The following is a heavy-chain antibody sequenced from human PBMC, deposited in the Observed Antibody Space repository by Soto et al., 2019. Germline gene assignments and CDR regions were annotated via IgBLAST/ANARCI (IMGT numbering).Heavy chain of an antibody. CDR3: ASHGYVGYCISTSCSSRRGYFDY. V-gene: IGHV4-31*03. CDR2: IYYSGST. J-gene: IGHJ4*02. D-gene: IGHD2-2*01. CDR1: GGSISSGGYY. Sequence: PSETLSLTCTASGGSISSGGYYWSWIRQHPGKGLEWIGYIYYSGSTYYNPSLKSRVTISVDTSKNQFSLKLSSVTAADTAVYYCASHGYVGYCISTSCSSRRGYFDYWGQGTLVTVSS.